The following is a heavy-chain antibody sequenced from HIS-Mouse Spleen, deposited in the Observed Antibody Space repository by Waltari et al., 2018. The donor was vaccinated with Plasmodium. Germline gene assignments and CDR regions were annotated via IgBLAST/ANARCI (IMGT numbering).Heavy chain of an antibody. D-gene: IGHD6-6*01. CDR1: GFTFSSYA. CDR3: ARGDSSSSGAFDI. Sequence: EVQLVESGGGLVQPGGSLRLSCAASGFTFSSYAMHWVRQATGKGLELVSAIGTAGDTYYPGSVKGRFTISRENAKNSLYLQMNSLRAGDTAVYYCARGDSSSSGAFDIWGQGTMVTVSS. CDR2: IGTAGDT. V-gene: IGHV3-13*01. J-gene: IGHJ3*02.